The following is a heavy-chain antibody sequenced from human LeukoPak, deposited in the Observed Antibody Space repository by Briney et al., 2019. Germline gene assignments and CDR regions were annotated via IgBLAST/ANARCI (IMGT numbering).Heavy chain of an antibody. V-gene: IGHV4-39*01. D-gene: IGHD1-26*01. CDR2: IYYSGTT. CDR3: ATPKRYSGSYYLSD. Sequence: SETLSLTCTVSGGSISSSSYYWGWIRQPPGKGLEWIGSIYYSGTTYYNPSLKSRVTISVDTSKNQFSLKLSSVTAADTAVYYCATPKRYSGSYYLSDWGQGTLATVSS. J-gene: IGHJ4*02. CDR1: GGSISSSSYY.